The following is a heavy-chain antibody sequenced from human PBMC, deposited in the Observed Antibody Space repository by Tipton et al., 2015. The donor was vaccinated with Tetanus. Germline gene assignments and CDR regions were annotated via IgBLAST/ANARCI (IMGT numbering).Heavy chain of an antibody. Sequence: LRLSCTVSGGSVSRSFWGWIRQAPGKGLEWIGNIYKTGDTNYNPSLKSRVTMSVNTSKNQFSLSLTSVTAADTAVYYCARADYNFAKKGPFDSWGQGTQVIVS. D-gene: IGHD3-3*01. CDR2: IYKTGDT. J-gene: IGHJ4*02. V-gene: IGHV4-4*08. CDR3: ARADYNFAKKGPFDS. CDR1: GGSVSRSF.